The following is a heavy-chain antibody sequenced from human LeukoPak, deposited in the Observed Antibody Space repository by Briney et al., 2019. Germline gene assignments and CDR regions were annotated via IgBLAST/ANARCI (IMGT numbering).Heavy chain of an antibody. V-gene: IGHV3-7*01. CDR2: IKPDGSET. CDR3: TRNTVAAAGDD. J-gene: IGHJ4*02. D-gene: IGHD6-13*01. Sequence: PGGSLRLSCAASGFTFSTFWMTWVRQAPGKGLEWVANIKPDGSETSYVDPVKGRFTISRDNTKNSLFLQMNSLRADDTALYYCTRNTVAAAGDDWGQGTLVTVSS. CDR1: GFTFSTFW.